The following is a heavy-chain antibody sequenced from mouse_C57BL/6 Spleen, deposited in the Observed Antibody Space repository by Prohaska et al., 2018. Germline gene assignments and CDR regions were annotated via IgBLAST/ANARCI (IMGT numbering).Heavy chain of an antibody. CDR3: ARGYYDYAWFAY. CDR2: INPSNGGT. D-gene: IGHD2-4*01. J-gene: IGHJ3*01. Sequence: QVQLQQPGTELVKPGASVKLSCKASGYTFTSYWMHWVKQRPGHGLEWIGNINPSNGGTNYNEKFESKATLTVDKSSSTAYMQLSSLTSEDSAVYYCARGYYDYAWFAYWGQGTLVTVSA. CDR1: GYTFTSYW. V-gene: IGHV1-53*01.